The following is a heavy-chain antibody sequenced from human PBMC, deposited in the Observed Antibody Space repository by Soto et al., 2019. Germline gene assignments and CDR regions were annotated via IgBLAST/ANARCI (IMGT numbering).Heavy chain of an antibody. CDR3: ARGFGSESYIAFAT. CDR2: ISPYNGNT. D-gene: IGHD3-10*01. CDR1: GYTFSNYG. J-gene: IGHJ3*01. V-gene: IGHV1-18*01. Sequence: QVQLVQSGAEVKNPGASVKVSCKASGYTFSNYGISWVRQAPGQGLEWMGWISPYNGNTKYTQKFQGRGTMTTDTSTSTAYMELRSLRSDDTAVFYCARGFGSESYIAFATWGQGTMVTVSS.